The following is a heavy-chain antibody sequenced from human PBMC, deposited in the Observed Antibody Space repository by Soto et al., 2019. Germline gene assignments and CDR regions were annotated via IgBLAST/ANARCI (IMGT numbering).Heavy chain of an antibody. CDR2: ISGSGVRP. J-gene: IGHJ4*02. CDR3: AKLFGTGTAVPGPFYY. Sequence: PGGSLRLSCAASGFTFSSYSMSWVRQAPGKGLECVSAISGSGVRPYYADSVKGRLTNSRDNYKNTLYLQMNSLRAEDTDVYYCAKLFGTGTAVPGPFYYWVQGTLVT. CDR1: GFTFSSYS. V-gene: IGHV3-23*01. D-gene: IGHD6-19*01.